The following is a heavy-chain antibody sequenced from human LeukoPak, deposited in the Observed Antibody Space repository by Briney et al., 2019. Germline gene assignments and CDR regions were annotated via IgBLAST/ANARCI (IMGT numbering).Heavy chain of an antibody. V-gene: IGHV3-7*01. Sequence: SGGSLRLSCVASGLTFGSYWMSWVRQAPGKGLEWVANIKQDGSAKYYVDSVKGRFTISRDNAKNSLYLHMNSLRADNTAVYYCPHKSVDSTGYYYVPNWFDPWGQGTLVTVSS. CDR1: GLTFGSYW. CDR3: PHKSVDSTGYYYVPNWFDP. J-gene: IGHJ5*02. CDR2: IKQDGSAK. D-gene: IGHD3-22*01.